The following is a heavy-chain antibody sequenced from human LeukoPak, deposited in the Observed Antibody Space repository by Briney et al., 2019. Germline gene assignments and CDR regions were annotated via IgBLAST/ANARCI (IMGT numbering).Heavy chain of an antibody. J-gene: IGHJ4*02. V-gene: IGHV4-34*01. CDR3: ARGSVGASDNYFDY. D-gene: IGHD1-26*01. CDR2: INHSGST. CDR1: GGSFSGYY. Sequence: PSETLSLTCAVYGGSFSGYYWSWIRQPPGKGLEWIGEINHSGSTNYNPSLKSRVTISVDTSKNQFSLKLSSVTAADTAVYYCARGSVGASDNYFDYWGQGTLVTVSS.